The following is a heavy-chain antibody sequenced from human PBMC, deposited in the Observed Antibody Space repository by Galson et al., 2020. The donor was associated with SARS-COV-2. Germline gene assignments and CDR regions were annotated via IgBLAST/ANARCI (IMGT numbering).Heavy chain of an antibody. D-gene: IGHD3-22*01. CDR1: GGSISSSSYY. CDR3: ARQGYDPNRSYYYDSSGYYYFDY. J-gene: IGHJ4*02. Sequence: LETLSLTCTVSGGSISSSSYYWGWIRQPPGKGLEWIGSIYYSGSTYYNPSLKSRVTISVDTSKNQFSLKLSSVTAADTAVYYCARQGYDPNRSYYYDSSGYYYFDYWGQGTLVTVSS. V-gene: IGHV4-39*01. CDR2: IYYSGST.